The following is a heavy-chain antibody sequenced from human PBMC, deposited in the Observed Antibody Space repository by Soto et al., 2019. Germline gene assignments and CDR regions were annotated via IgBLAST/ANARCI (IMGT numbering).Heavy chain of an antibody. CDR1: GGSISSYY. J-gene: IGHJ4*02. CDR2: IYYSGST. CDR3: ARLTYSSSWYNLDY. D-gene: IGHD6-13*01. V-gene: IGHV4-59*08. Sequence: SETLSLTCTVSGGSISSYYWSWIRQSPGKGLEWIGYIYYSGSTNYNPSLKSRVTISVDTSKNQFSLELSSMTAADTAVYFCARLTYSSSWYNLDYWGQGTLVTVSS.